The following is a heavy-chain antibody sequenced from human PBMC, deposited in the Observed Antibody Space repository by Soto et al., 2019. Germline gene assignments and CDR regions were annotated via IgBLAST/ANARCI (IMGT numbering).Heavy chain of an antibody. CDR1: GGSISSSS. V-gene: IGHV4-39*01. D-gene: IGHD3-10*01. CDR3: ARLPTGFPNWFDP. CDR2: FLSSGST. Sequence: QLQLQESGPGLVKPSETLSLPCTGSGGSISSSSWGWIRQPPGKWLEWIGTFLSSGSTFYNSSLTSRVSISIDTSNNQFSLKLSSVTAADTAVYHCARLPTGFPNWFDPWGQGTLVTVSS. J-gene: IGHJ5*02.